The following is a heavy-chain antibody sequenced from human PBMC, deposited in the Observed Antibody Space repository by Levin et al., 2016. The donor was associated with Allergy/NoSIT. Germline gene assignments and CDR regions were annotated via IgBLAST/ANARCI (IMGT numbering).Heavy chain of an antibody. J-gene: IGHJ6*02. CDR2: INHAGRT. Sequence: SETLSLTCTVYGGSLNDYYWSWIRQSPGKRLEWIGDINHAGRTNYNPSLKSRVAISVDLSQNQFSLNLTSVSVADTAVYYCARDDYYYYYAMDVWGQGTAVTVSS. V-gene: IGHV4-34*01. CDR1: GGSLNDYY. CDR3: ARDDYYYYYAMDV.